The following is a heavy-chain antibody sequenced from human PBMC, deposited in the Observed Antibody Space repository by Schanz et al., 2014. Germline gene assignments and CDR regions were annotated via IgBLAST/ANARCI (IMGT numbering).Heavy chain of an antibody. D-gene: IGHD6-13*01. CDR2: INWSDGGST. CDR1: GFTFENYA. J-gene: IGHJ4*02. CDR3: VSQTGSPNY. V-gene: IGHV3-20*04. Sequence: EVQLVESGGGVVRPGGSLRLSCAASGFTFENYALTWVRQVPGKGLEWVSRINWSDGGSTRYADSVRGRFTISRDNAKRSLFLQMNSLRVEDTAVYFCVSQTGSPNYWGQGTLVTVSS.